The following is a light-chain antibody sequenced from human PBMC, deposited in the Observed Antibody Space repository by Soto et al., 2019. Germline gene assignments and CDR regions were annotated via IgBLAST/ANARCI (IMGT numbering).Light chain of an antibody. CDR1: SSDVGSYNL. V-gene: IGLV2-23*01. CDR2: EGS. CDR3: CSYAGSTPDV. Sequence: ALTQPASVSGSPGQSITISCTGTSSDVGSYNLVSWYQQHPGKAPKLMIYEGSKRPSGVSNRFSGSKSGNTASLTISGLQAEDEADYYCCSYAGSTPDVFGTGTKLTVL. J-gene: IGLJ1*01.